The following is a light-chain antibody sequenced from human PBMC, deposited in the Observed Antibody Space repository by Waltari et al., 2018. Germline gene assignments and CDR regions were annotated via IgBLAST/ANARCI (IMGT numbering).Light chain of an antibody. CDR1: NIGSKS. CDR3: QVFDSPTDHQV. J-gene: IGLJ3*02. V-gene: IGLV3-21*02. Sequence: SYELTQPPSVSVAPGQTARISCEGNNIGSKSTQWYQQKPGQAPVQVVFHDTERPSGIPERVSGSKSGNTATLTITRIEAGDEADYYCQVFDSPTDHQVFGGGTKVTVL. CDR2: HDT.